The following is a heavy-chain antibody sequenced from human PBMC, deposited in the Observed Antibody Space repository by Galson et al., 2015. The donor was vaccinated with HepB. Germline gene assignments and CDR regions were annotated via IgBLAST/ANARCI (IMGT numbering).Heavy chain of an antibody. CDR2: INPNSGGT. D-gene: IGHD6-19*01. V-gene: IGHV1-2*02. Sequence: SVKVSCKASGYTFTGYYMHWVRQAPGQGLEWMGWINPNSGGTNYAQKFQGRVTMTRDTSISTAYTELSRLRSDDTAVYYCARRPPGAVAGKPYFDYWGQGTLVTVSS. J-gene: IGHJ4*02. CDR1: GYTFTGYY. CDR3: ARRPPGAVAGKPYFDY.